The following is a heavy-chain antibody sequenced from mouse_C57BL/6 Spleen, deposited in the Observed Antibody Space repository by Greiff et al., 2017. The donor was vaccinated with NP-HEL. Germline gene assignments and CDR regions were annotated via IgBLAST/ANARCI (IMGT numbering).Heavy chain of an antibody. Sequence: VHLVESGPGLVQPSQSLSITCTVSGFSLTSYGVHWVRQSPGKGLEWLGVIWRGGSTDYNAAFMSRLSITKDNSKSQVFFKMNSLQADDTAIYYCAKKGGPALYAMDYWGQGTSVTVSS. CDR3: AKKGGPALYAMDY. V-gene: IGHV2-5*01. J-gene: IGHJ4*01. CDR2: IWRGGST. CDR1: GFSLTSYG.